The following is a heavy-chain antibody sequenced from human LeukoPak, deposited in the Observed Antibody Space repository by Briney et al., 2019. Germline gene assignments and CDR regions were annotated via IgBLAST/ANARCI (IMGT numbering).Heavy chain of an antibody. V-gene: IGHV3-30*02. J-gene: IGHJ4*02. D-gene: IGHD3-22*01. Sequence: PGGSLRLSCAASGFTFSSYGMHWVRQAPGKGLEWVAFIRYDGSNKYYADSVKGRFTISRDNSKNTLYLQMNSLRAEDTAVYYCARSITMIVVVAHYWGQGTLVTVSS. CDR2: IRYDGSNK. CDR3: ARSITMIVVVAHY. CDR1: GFTFSSYG.